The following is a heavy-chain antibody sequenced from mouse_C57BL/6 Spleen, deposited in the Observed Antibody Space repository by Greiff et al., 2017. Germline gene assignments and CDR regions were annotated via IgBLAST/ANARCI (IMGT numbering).Heavy chain of an antibody. V-gene: IGHV5-6*01. D-gene: IGHD1-1*01. J-gene: IGHJ1*03. Sequence: EVKLVESGGDLVKPGGSLKLSCAASGFTFSSYGMSWVRQTPDKKLEWVATISSGGSYYSYPDRVKGRFTISRDNAKNPLYLQMSSLKSEDTAMYYCARQALYYGSSPWYFDVWGTGTTVTVSS. CDR3: ARQALYYGSSPWYFDV. CDR2: ISSGGSYY. CDR1: GFTFSSYG.